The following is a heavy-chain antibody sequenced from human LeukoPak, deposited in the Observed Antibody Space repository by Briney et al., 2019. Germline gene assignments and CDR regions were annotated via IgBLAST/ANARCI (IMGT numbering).Heavy chain of an antibody. CDR1: GFTFNRRW. D-gene: IGHD3-3*01. CDR2: INPDGRDT. J-gene: IGHJ5*02. V-gene: IGHV3-7*01. Sequence: TGGSLRLSCVVSGFTFNRRWMNWVRQAPGKGLEWVAHINPDGRDTYYVDSVKGRFTISRDNAQNSMYLQVNSLRVEDTAVYYSARDQGRITIIGVRVNWFDPWGQGTLVTVSS. CDR3: ARDQGRITIIGVRVNWFDP.